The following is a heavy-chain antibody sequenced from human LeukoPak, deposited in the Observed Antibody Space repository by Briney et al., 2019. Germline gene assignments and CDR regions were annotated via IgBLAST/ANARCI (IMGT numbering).Heavy chain of an antibody. J-gene: IGHJ4*02. CDR2: ISYDGSNK. CDR3: ARASWGYDILTGPLDY. D-gene: IGHD3-9*01. V-gene: IGHV3-30-3*01. CDR1: GFTFSSYA. Sequence: GRSLRLSCAASGFTFSSYAMHWVRQAPGKGLEWVAVISYDGSNKYYADSVKGRFTISRDNSKNTLYLQMNSLRAEDTAVYYCARASWGYDILTGPLDYWGQGTLVTVSS.